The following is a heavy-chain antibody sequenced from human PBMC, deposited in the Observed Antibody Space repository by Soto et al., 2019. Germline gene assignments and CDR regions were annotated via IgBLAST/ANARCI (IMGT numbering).Heavy chain of an antibody. CDR2: IWHDGSDK. CDR1: GFTSGNYG. D-gene: IGHD2-2*01. Sequence: QGQLVESGGGVVQPGRSLRLSCAVSGFTSGNYGFHWVRQAPGKGLEWVAVIWHDGSDKFYAESVKGRFTVSRDNAKKRLYMQMNSLRGEDTAVYYCARGGCSSASCSDCDLWGQGSLVTVSS. CDR3: ARGGCSSASCSDCDL. V-gene: IGHV3-33*01. J-gene: IGHJ5*02.